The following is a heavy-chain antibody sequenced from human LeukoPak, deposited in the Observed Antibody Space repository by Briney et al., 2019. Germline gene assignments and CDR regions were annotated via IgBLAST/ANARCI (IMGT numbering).Heavy chain of an antibody. J-gene: IGHJ5*02. Sequence: PSQTLSLTCSVSGGSISSGPYFWSWIRQSPGQGLEWIGYIYHSGSTYYNPSLKSRVTISVDRSKNQFSLKLSSVTAADTAVYYCAQDLGPPWGQGTLVTVSS. CDR2: IYHSGST. CDR3: AQDLGPP. V-gene: IGHV4-30-2*06. CDR1: GGSISSGPYF.